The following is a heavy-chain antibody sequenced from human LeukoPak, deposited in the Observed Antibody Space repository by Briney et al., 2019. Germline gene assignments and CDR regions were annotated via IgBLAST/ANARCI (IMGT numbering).Heavy chain of an antibody. V-gene: IGHV3-11*01. CDR3: ARAHYYFGSRHPYYFDS. CDR1: GFTFSDHY. CDR2: ISTGDTAV. J-gene: IGHJ4*02. D-gene: IGHD3-10*01. Sequence: GGSLRLSCAASGFTFSDHYMSWIRQAPGKGLEWISYISTGDTAVFYADSVKGRFTISRDNAKDSLYLQMSSLRAEDTAVYYCARAHYYFGSRHPYYFDSWGQGTLVTVSS.